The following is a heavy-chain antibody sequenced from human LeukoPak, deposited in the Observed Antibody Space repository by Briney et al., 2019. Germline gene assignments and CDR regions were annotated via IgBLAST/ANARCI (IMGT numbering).Heavy chain of an antibody. CDR3: ATDASPSGWGRY. V-gene: IGHV3-30*02. CDR1: GFTFSNAW. D-gene: IGHD6-25*01. CDR2: IRYDGNNK. J-gene: IGHJ4*02. Sequence: GGSLRLSCAASGFTFSNAWMSWVRQAPGKGLEWVAFIRYDGNNKYYADSVKGRLTITRDNSKNTLYLQMNSLRAEDTAVYYCATDASPSGWGRYWGQGTLVTVSS.